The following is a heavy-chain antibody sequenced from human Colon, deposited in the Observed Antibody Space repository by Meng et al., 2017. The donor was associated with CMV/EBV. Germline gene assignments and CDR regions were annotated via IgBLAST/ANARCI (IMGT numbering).Heavy chain of an antibody. CDR2: ISGTGDNV. D-gene: IGHD1-1*01. Sequence: QSVLSGGGLVRPGGPLRLSCPAFGVPFSTFSMTWVRQPPGKGPEWVSSISGTGDNVYYADSVKGRFSISRDNAKNLLYLQMNSLRADDTAVYYCAFRTSQILFDVWGRGTLVTVPS. CDR1: GVPFSTFS. CDR3: AFRTSQILFDV. J-gene: IGHJ2*01. V-gene: IGHV3-21*01.